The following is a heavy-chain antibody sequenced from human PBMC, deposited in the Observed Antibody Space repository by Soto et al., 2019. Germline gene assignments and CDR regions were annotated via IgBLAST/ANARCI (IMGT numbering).Heavy chain of an antibody. J-gene: IGHJ4*02. CDR3: ARQDGSALYYFDY. V-gene: IGHV5-51*01. Sequence: GESLKISCKCSGYTFTSYWIACVLQMPGKGLERMGIIYPGDSDTRYSPSFQGQVSISADKSISTAYLQWSSLKASDTAMYYCARQDGSALYYFDYWGQGTLVTVSS. CDR1: GYTFTSYW. D-gene: IGHD6-19*01. CDR2: IYPGDSDT.